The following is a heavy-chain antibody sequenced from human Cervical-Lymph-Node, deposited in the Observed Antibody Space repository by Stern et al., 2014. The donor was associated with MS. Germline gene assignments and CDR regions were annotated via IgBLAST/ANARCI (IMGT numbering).Heavy chain of an antibody. Sequence: QVQLVESGSELKNPGASVRVSCKGSGYSFTTFGITWVRQAPGQGLEWMGWINTNTGIPTYAQGFTGRFVFSLDTSVSTAYLQIINLKAEDTAVYYCAKDPPYTSTWPDALDVWGQGTMVTVSS. CDR1: GYSFTTFG. J-gene: IGHJ3*01. V-gene: IGHV7-4-1*02. CDR3: AKDPPYTSTWPDALDV. CDR2: INTNTGIP. D-gene: IGHD2-2*02.